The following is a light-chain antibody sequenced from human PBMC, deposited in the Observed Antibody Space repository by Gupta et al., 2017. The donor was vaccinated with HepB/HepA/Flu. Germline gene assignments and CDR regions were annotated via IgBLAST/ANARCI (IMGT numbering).Light chain of an antibody. CDR3: QQDGFTPLT. CDR1: QSIRNNF. J-gene: IGKJ4*01. V-gene: IGKV3-20*01. Sequence: EVVLAQSPGTLSLSPGERATLSCRASQSIRNNFLSWYQQKPGQAPRLLIHAASSRAAGIPERFSGSGSGTDFSLTISSLEPEDFAIYYCQQDGFTPLTFGGGTKVEIK. CDR2: AAS.